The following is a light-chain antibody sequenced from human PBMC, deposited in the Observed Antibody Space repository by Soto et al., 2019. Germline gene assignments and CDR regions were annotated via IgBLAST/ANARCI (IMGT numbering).Light chain of an antibody. CDR1: SSDVGGYNY. CDR2: EVS. Sequence: QSALTQPASVSGSPGQSITISCTGTSSDVGGYNYVSWYQQHPGKAPKLMIYEVSNRPSGVSNRFSGSKSDNTASLTISGLQAEDEADYYCSSYTSSSTRVFVTGTKLTVL. CDR3: SSYTSSSTRV. J-gene: IGLJ1*01. V-gene: IGLV2-14*01.